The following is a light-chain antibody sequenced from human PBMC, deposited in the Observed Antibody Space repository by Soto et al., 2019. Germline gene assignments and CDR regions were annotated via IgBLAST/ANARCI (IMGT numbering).Light chain of an antibody. V-gene: IGKV3-15*01. CDR2: GAS. Sequence: EIVMIPSVATLSKTQGERATLSCRASQSVSSNLAWYQQKPGQAPRLLIYGASTRATGIPARFSGSGSGTKFTLTISSLQYEDVAVYYCLQYNTWPRTCGQETKV. J-gene: IGKJ1*01. CDR1: QSVSSN. CDR3: LQYNTWPRT.